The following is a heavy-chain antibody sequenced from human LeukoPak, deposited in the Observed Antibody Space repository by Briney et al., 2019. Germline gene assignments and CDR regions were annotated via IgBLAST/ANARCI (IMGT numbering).Heavy chain of an antibody. J-gene: IGHJ4*02. D-gene: IGHD3-16*02. CDR3: AKGRRVRDTKSNFDY. V-gene: IGHV3-23*01. CDR1: GFTFSSYA. CDR2: ISGSGGST. Sequence: PGGSLRLSCAASGFTFSSYAMSWVRQAPGKGLEWVSAISGSGGSTYYADSVKGRFTISRDNSKNTLYLQMNGLRAEATAVYYCAKGRRVRDTKSNFDYWGQGTLVTVSS.